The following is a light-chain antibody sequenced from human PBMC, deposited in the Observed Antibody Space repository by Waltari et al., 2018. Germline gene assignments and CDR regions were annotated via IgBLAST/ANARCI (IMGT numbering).Light chain of an antibody. CDR3: QQYYSYPRT. CDR2: LGS. V-gene: IGKV2-28*01. CDR1: QSLLHSNGYNY. Sequence: DIVMTQSPLSLPVTPGEPASISCRSSQSLLHSNGYNYLDWYVQKPGQSPQLLIYLGSNRASGVPDRFSGSGSGTDFTLTISCLQSEDFATYYCQQYYSYPRTFGQGTKVEIK. J-gene: IGKJ1*01.